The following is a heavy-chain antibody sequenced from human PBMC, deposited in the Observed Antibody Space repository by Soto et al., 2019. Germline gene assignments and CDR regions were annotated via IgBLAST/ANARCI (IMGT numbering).Heavy chain of an antibody. CDR3: ARDRYYDFWSGYYPTSFDY. Sequence: QPGGSLRLSCAASGFTVSSYWMSWVRQAPGKGLEWVANIKQDGSEKYYVDSVKGRFTISRDNAKNSLYLQMNSLRAEDTAVYYCARDRYYDFWSGYYPTSFDYWGQGTLVTVSS. J-gene: IGHJ4*02. CDR2: IKQDGSEK. V-gene: IGHV3-7*03. CDR1: GFTVSSYW. D-gene: IGHD3-3*01.